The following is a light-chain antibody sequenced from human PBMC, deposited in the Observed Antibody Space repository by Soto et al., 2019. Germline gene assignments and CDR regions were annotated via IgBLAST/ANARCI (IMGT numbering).Light chain of an antibody. J-gene: IGKJ4*01. V-gene: IGKV1-39*01. CDR2: GAS. CDR1: QSISNF. Sequence: DIEMTQSPSSLSASVGDRVTITCRASQSISNFLSWYRKSPGRAPELLIYGASTLQSGVPSRFRGSGSGTDFTLTISSLQPEDFATYWCHQTFTPPLTFGGGTKVEI. CDR3: HQTFTPPLT.